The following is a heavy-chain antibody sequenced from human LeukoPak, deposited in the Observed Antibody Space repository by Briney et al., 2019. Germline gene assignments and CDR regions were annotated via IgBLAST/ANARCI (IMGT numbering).Heavy chain of an antibody. D-gene: IGHD2-15*01. V-gene: IGHV1-24*01. CDR2: FDPEDGET. CDR3: ARDQSEDIRVDFDY. J-gene: IGHJ4*02. Sequence: ALVKVSCKVSGYTLTELSMHWVRQAPGKGLEWMGGFDPEDGETIYAQKFQGRVTMTEDTSTDTAYMELSSLRSEDTAVYYCARDQSEDIRVDFDYWGQGTLVTVSS. CDR1: GYTLTELS.